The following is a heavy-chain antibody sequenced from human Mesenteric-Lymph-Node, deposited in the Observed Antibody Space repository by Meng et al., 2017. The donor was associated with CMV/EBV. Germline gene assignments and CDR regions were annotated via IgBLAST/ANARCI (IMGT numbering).Heavy chain of an antibody. J-gene: IGHJ4*02. CDR2: INAGNGNT. V-gene: IGHV1-3*01. Sequence: YTFTSYAMHWGRQAPGQRLEWIGWINAGNGNTKYSQKFQGRVTITRDTSASTAYMELSSLRSEDTAVYYCARPYDYVWGSYRYDFDYWGQGTLVTVSS. CDR3: ARPYDYVWGSYRYDFDY. CDR1: YTFTSYA. D-gene: IGHD3-16*02.